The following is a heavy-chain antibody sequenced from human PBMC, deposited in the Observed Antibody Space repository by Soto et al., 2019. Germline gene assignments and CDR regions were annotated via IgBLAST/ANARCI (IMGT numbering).Heavy chain of an antibody. J-gene: IGHJ6*02. CDR1: GFTFDDYA. Sequence: GGSLRLSCAASGFTFDDYAMHWVRQAPGKGLEWVSLISWDGGSTYYADSVKGQFTISRDNSKNSLYLQMNSLRAEDTALYYCAKGMDHRGSSGYYPLYYYYYGMDVWGQGTTVTSP. CDR3: AKGMDHRGSSGYYPLYYYYYGMDV. CDR2: ISWDGGST. V-gene: IGHV3-43D*04. D-gene: IGHD3-22*01.